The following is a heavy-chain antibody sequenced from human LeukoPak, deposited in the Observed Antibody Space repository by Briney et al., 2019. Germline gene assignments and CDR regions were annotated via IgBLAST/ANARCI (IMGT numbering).Heavy chain of an antibody. J-gene: IGHJ5*02. CDR3: ARGCSSTSCYGRRNWFDP. V-gene: IGHV1-18*01. CDR2: ISAYNGNT. D-gene: IGHD2-2*01. CDR1: GYTFTSYG. Sequence: ASVKVSCKASGYTFTSYGISWVRQAPGQGLEWMGWISAYNGNTNYAQKLQGRVTMTTDTSTSTAYMELRSLRSDDTAVYYCARGCSSTSCYGRRNWFDPWGQGTLVTVSS.